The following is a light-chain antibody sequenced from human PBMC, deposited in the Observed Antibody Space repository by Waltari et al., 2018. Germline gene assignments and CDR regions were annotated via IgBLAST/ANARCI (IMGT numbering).Light chain of an antibody. CDR1: ELPRKY. J-gene: IGLJ1*01. CDR2: EDT. CDR3: YSSDSTGLRV. Sequence: SYELTQTPSVSVSPGQTARITCSGNELPRKYASWFQQKSGQAPRLVLYEDTKRPSGIPDRFSGSSSGTVATLTIAGAQVDDEADYYCYSSDSTGLRVFGGGTSVVVL. V-gene: IGLV3-10*01.